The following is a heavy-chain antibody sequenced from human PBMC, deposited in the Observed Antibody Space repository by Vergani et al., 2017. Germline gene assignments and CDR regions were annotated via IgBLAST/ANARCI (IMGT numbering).Heavy chain of an antibody. Sequence: EVQLVESGGGLVQPGGSLRLSCAASGFTFSDHYMDWVRQAPGKGLEWVGRTRNKANSYTTEYAASVKGRFTISRDDSKNSLYLQMNSLKTEDTAVYYCARLSNAMIGSGYRGYDLWGQGTLVTVSS. CDR1: GFTFSDHY. V-gene: IGHV3-72*01. D-gene: IGHD5-12*01. CDR3: ARLSNAMIGSGYRGYDL. J-gene: IGHJ4*02. CDR2: TRNKANSYTT.